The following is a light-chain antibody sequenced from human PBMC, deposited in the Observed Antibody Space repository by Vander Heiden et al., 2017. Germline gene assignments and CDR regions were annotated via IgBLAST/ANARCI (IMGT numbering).Light chain of an antibody. J-gene: IGKJ2*01. Sequence: DVVLTQSPLSLPVSLRQPASISCRSSQSLMYSDGNIYLNWFQQRPGQSPRRLSYKVFTRDSGVPERFSGSGSGTEFTLKISRVEAEDVGVYFCMQGTHWPPQTFGQGTKLEIK. CDR2: KVF. CDR3: MQGTHWPPQT. CDR1: QSLMYSDGNIY. V-gene: IGKV2-30*01.